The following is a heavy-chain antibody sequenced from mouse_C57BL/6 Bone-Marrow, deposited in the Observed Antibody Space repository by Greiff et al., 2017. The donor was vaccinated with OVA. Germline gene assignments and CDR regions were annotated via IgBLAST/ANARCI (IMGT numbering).Heavy chain of an antibody. Sequence: VQLQQPGTELVKPGASVKLSCKASGYTFTSYWMHWVKQRPGQGLEWIGNINPSNGGTNYNEKFKSKATLTVDKSSSTAYVQLSSLTSEDSAVYYCARDYYCSSYSYYFDYWGQGTTLTVSS. D-gene: IGHD1-1*01. CDR1: GYTFTSYW. CDR3: ARDYYCSSYSYYFDY. J-gene: IGHJ2*01. V-gene: IGHV1-53*01. CDR2: INPSNGGT.